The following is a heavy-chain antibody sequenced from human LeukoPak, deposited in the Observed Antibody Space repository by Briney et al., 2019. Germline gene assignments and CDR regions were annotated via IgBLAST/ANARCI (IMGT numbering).Heavy chain of an antibody. D-gene: IGHD6-13*01. CDR2: ISSSGNSI. J-gene: IGHJ4*02. V-gene: IGHV3-48*03. Sequence: PGGSLRLSCAASGFTFSGYEMNWVRQAPGKGLEWVSYISSSGNSIFYADSVKGRFTISRDNAKNSLYLQMNSLRAEDTAVYYCARALPSSYYYFDYWGQGTLVTVSS. CDR3: ARALPSSYYYFDY. CDR1: GFTFSGYE.